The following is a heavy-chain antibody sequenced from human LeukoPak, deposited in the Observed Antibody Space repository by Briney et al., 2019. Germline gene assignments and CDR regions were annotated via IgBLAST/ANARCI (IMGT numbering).Heavy chain of an antibody. Sequence: SETLSLTCAVYGGSFSGYYWSWIRQPPGKGLEWIGEINHSGGTNYYPSLKSRVTISLDTSKNQFSLKLRSVTAADTAVYYCARKAPGTLDLWGRGTLVTVSS. CDR2: INHSGGT. V-gene: IGHV4-34*01. J-gene: IGHJ2*01. CDR3: ARKAPGTLDL. CDR1: GGSFSGYY.